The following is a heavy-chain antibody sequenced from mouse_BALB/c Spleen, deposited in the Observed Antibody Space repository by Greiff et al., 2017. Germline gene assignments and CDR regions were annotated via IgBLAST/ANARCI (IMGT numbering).Heavy chain of an antibody. CDR3: ARRRYDDYAMDD. Sequence: QVQLQQSGAELARPGASVKMSCKASGYTFTSYTMHWVKQRPGQGLEWIGYINPSSGYTNYNQKFKDKATLTADKSSSTAYMQLSSLTSEDSAVYYCARRRYDDYAMDDWGQGTSVTVSS. J-gene: IGHJ4*01. V-gene: IGHV1-4*01. CDR2: INPSSGYT. CDR1: GYTFTSYT. D-gene: IGHD2-14*01.